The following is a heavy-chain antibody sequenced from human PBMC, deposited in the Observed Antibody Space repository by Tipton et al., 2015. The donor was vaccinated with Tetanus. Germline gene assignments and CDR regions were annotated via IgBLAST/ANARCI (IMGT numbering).Heavy chain of an antibody. Sequence: LRLSCAVYGGSFSGYYWSWIRQPPGKGLEWIGEINHSGSTNYNPSLKSRVTISVDTSKNQFSPKLSSVTAADTAVYYCARGRYSSGYYSPSRYYFDYWGQGTLVSVSS. V-gene: IGHV4-34*01. CDR3: ARGRYSSGYYSPSRYYFDY. CDR2: INHSGST. D-gene: IGHD6-19*01. CDR1: GGSFSGYY. J-gene: IGHJ4*02.